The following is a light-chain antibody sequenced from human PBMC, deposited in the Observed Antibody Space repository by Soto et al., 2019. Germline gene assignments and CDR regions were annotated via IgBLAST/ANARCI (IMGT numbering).Light chain of an antibody. V-gene: IGKV1-5*03. CDR2: KAS. CDR1: QSINSW. Sequence: DIKMTQFPSTLSASVGDRVTITCRASQSINSWLAWYQQKPGRAPKLLIYKASTLEDGVPSRFSGSGCATDFTRTISSLEPDDFANYYCQQYTTYSSLSFGGGTKVEIK. J-gene: IGKJ4*01. CDR3: QQYTTYSSLS.